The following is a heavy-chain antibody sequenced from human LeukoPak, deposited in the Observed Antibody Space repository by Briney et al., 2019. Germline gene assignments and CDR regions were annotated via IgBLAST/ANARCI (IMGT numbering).Heavy chain of an antibody. D-gene: IGHD3-9*01. CDR3: ARHDWLSDFDY. Sequence: PSETLSLTCTVSGGAISSGGYYWSWIRQHPGKGLEWIGYIYYSGSTYYNPSLKSRVTISVDTSKNQFSLKLSSVTAADTAVYYCARHDWLSDFDYWGQGTLVTVSS. CDR1: GGAISSGGYY. J-gene: IGHJ4*02. CDR2: IYYSGST. V-gene: IGHV4-31*03.